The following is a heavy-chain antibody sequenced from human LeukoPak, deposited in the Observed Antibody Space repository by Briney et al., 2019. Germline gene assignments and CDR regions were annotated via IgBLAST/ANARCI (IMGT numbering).Heavy chain of an antibody. V-gene: IGHV3-23*01. CDR2: ISGSGGST. CDR1: GSTFSSYG. J-gene: IGHJ4*02. CDR3: AKKIVVPAATAFDY. Sequence: PGGSLRLSCAASGSTFSSYGMSWVRQAPGKGLEWVSAISGSGGSTYYADSVKGRFTISRDNSKNTLYLQMNSLRAEDTAVYYCAKKIVVPAATAFDYWGQGTLVTVSS. D-gene: IGHD2-2*01.